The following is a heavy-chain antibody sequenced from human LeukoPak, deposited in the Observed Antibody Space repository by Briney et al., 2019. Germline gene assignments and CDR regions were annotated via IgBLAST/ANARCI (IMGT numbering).Heavy chain of an antibody. Sequence: PSETLSLTCAVYGGSFSGYYWSWIRQPPGKGLEWIGEINHSGSTNYNPSLKSRVTISVDTSKNQFSLKLSSVTAADTAVYYCARVSSSSWNVYYYYYYMDVWGKGTTVTISS. CDR2: INHSGST. V-gene: IGHV4-34*01. J-gene: IGHJ6*03. CDR1: GGSFSGYY. CDR3: ARVSSSSWNVYYYYYYMDV. D-gene: IGHD6-13*01.